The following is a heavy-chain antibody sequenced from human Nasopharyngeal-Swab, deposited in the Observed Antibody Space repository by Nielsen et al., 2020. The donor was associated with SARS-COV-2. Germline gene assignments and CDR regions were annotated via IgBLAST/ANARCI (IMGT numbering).Heavy chain of an antibody. V-gene: IGHV3-23*01. CDR1: GFTFTNYA. Sequence: GESLKISCATSGFTFTNYAMSWVRQAPGKGLHWVATISFSGGGTYYADSVKGRFTISRDNANNSLYLQMNSLRPEDTALYFCAKAEYFGDGSSGWYSAFDLWGQGTMVTVSS. CDR2: ISFSGGGT. J-gene: IGHJ3*01. CDR3: AKAEYFGDGSSGWYSAFDL. D-gene: IGHD6-19*01.